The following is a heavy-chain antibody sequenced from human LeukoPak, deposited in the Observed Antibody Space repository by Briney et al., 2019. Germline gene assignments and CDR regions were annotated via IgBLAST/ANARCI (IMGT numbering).Heavy chain of an antibody. CDR2: LNPNTGHA. Sequence: ASVKVSCTVVAYAFTGYYIHWVRQAPGQGPEWMGRLNPNTGHAVYAFKFQGRVTITGNTSSNTAYMEVTRLTSDDTALYYCAKDRDGANRIILWGQGTLVTVSS. CDR1: AYAFTGYY. J-gene: IGHJ4*02. V-gene: IGHV1-2*06. CDR3: AKDRDGANRIIL. D-gene: IGHD5-24*01.